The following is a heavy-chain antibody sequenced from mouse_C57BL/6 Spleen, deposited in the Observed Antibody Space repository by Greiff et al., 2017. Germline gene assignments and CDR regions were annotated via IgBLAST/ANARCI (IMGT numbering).Heavy chain of an antibody. CDR1: GYAFSSSW. D-gene: IGHD2-4*01. CDR3: AAITDYYAMDY. CDR2: IYPGDGAT. Sequence: VQLQQSGPELVKPGASVKISCKASGYAFSSSWMNWVKQRPGKGLEWIGRIYPGDGATNYNGKFKGKATLTADKSSSTAYMQLSSLTSEDSAVYFCAAITDYYAMDYWGQGTSVTVSS. V-gene: IGHV1-82*01. J-gene: IGHJ4*01.